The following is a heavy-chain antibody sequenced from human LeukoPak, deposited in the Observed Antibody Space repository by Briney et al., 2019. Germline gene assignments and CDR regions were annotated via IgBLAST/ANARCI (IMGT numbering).Heavy chain of an antibody. V-gene: IGHV4-59*01. CDR1: GGSISSYY. CDR3: ARGAADISGYYFDY. CDR2: IYYSGST. J-gene: IGHJ4*02. D-gene: IGHD2-15*01. Sequence: SETLSLTGTVSGGSISSYYWSWIRQPPGTGLEWIGYIYYSGSTNYNPSLKSRVTISVDTSKNQFSLKLSSVTAADTAVYYCARGAADISGYYFDYWGQGTLVTVSS.